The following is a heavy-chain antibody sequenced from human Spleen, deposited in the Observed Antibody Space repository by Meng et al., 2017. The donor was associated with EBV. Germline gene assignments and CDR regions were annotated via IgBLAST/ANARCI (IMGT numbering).Heavy chain of an antibody. J-gene: IGHJ4*02. Sequence: QVQLRQWGAGVVKPSETLALSCAVEGGSFSAYYWSWIRQPPGKGLEWIGEINHSGSTNYNPSLKSRVTISVDTSKNQFSLKVNSVTAADTAVYYCARIDDGYTHFDNWGQGTLVTVSS. CDR1: GGSFSAYY. V-gene: IGHV4-34*01. CDR2: INHSGST. CDR3: ARIDDGYTHFDN. D-gene: IGHD5-24*01.